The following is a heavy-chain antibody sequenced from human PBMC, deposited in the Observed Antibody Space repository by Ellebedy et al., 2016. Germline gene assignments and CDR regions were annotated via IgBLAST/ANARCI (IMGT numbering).Heavy chain of an antibody. CDR2: IIPVLRRT. CDR1: GGSFKRYA. J-gene: IGHJ3*02. Sequence: ASVKVSCKVSGGSFKRYAISWVRQAPGQGLECMGGIIPVLRRTNYAQKFQGRVTITSDTSTSTAYLELSSLTSEDTAVYYCARETVGDFGSGDDAFDIWGQGTMVTVSS. D-gene: IGHD3-10*01. V-gene: IGHV1-69*10. CDR3: ARETVGDFGSGDDAFDI.